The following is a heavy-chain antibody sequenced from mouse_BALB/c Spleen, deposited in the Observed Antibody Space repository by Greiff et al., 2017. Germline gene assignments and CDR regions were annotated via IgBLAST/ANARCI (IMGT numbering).Heavy chain of an antibody. Sequence: VKLVESGPDLVAPSQSLSITCTVSGFSLTSYGVHWVRQPPGKGLEWLVVIWSDGSTTYNSALKSRLSISKDNSKSQVFLKMNSLQTDDTAMYYCARHDRYDNYAMDYWGQGTSVTVSS. V-gene: IGHV2-6-2*01. D-gene: IGHD2-14*01. J-gene: IGHJ4*01. CDR2: IWSDGST. CDR1: GFSLTSYG. CDR3: ARHDRYDNYAMDY.